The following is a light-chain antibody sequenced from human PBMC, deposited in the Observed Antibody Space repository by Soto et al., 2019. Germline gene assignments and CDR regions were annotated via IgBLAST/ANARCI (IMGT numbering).Light chain of an antibody. CDR2: GNR. V-gene: IGLV1-40*01. Sequence: QSVLTQPPSVSGVPGQRVTISCTGNNSNLGAGYDVHWYQQLPGAAPKLVVFGNRNRPSGVPERFSVSKSGTSASLAITGLQAEDEADYYCQAYDYSLTAFVFGGGTKLTVL. J-gene: IGLJ3*02. CDR1: NSNLGAGYD. CDR3: QAYDYSLTAFV.